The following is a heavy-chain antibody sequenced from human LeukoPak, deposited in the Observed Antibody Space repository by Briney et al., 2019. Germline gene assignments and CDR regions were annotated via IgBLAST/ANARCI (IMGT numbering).Heavy chain of an antibody. V-gene: IGHV1-2*04. CDR1: GYTFTGYY. D-gene: IGHD6-13*01. CDR2: INPNSGGT. CDR3: ARDGGSSLDAFDI. J-gene: IGHJ3*02. Sequence: GASVKVSCKASGYTFTGYYMHWVRQAPGQGLEWMGWINPNSGGTNYAQKFQGWVTMTRDTSTSTAYMELSRLRSDDTAVYYCARDGGSSLDAFDIWGQGTMVTVSS.